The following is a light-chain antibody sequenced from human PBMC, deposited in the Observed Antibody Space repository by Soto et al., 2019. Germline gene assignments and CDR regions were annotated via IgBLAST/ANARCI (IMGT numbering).Light chain of an antibody. CDR2: SSN. CDR1: SANIGSNT. Sequence: QSVLTQPPSVSGTPGQRVTISCGGSSANIGSNTVNWYQQLPGTAPKLLIYSSNQRPSGVPDRFSGSKSGTSASLAISGLQSEDEADYSCAAWDDSLNGVVFGGGTKLTVL. V-gene: IGLV1-44*01. CDR3: AAWDDSLNGVV. J-gene: IGLJ2*01.